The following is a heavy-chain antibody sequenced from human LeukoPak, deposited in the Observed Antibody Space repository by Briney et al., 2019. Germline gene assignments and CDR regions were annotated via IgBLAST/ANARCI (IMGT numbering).Heavy chain of an antibody. D-gene: IGHD2-2*01. CDR2: INPNSDGT. V-gene: IGHV1-2*02. Sequence: ASVKVSCKASGYTFNGYYMHWVRQAPGQGLEWMGWINPNSDGTKYAQKFQGRVTMTRDTSTSTVYMELSSLRSEDTAVYYCARYPMPTNAFDIWGQGTMVTVSS. J-gene: IGHJ3*02. CDR1: GYTFNGYY. CDR3: ARYPMPTNAFDI.